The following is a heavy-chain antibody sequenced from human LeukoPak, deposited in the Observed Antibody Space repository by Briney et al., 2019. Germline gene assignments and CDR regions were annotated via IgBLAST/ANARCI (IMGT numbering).Heavy chain of an antibody. Sequence: SGPTLVNPTQTLTRTCTFSGFSLSTSGVGVGWIRQPPGKALEWLALIYWDDDKRYSPSLKSRLTITKDTSKNQVVLTMTNMDPVDTATYYCAHSRTDYGSGSYGFYYYGMDVWGKGTTVTVSS. CDR1: GFSLSTSGVG. D-gene: IGHD3-10*01. J-gene: IGHJ6*04. V-gene: IGHV2-5*02. CDR3: AHSRTDYGSGSYGFYYYGMDV. CDR2: IYWDDDK.